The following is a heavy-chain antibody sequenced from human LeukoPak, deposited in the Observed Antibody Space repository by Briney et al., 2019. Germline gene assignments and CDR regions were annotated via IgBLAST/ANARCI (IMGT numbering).Heavy chain of an antibody. J-gene: IGHJ1*01. CDR3: AKSQLLHFQH. CDR2: ISSISSTI. D-gene: IGHD5-24*01. Sequence: GGSLRLSCAASGFTFNGYGMNWVRQAPGKGLEWVSYISSISSTIYYSDSVKGRFTISRDNAKNSLYLQMNSLRAEDTAVYYCAKSQLLHFQHWGQGTLVTVSS. CDR1: GFTFNGYG. V-gene: IGHV3-48*01.